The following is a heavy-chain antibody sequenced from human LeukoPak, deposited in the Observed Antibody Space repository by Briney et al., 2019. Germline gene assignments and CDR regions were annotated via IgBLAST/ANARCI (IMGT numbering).Heavy chain of an antibody. J-gene: IGHJ4*02. CDR3: ARGTTSDFWGYYFDY. CDR2: IIPIFGTA. D-gene: IGHD3-3*01. CDR1: GGTFSSYA. Sequence: ASVKVSCKASGGTFSSYAISWVRQAPGQGLEWMGGIIPIFGTANYAQKFQGRVTITTDESTSTAYMELSSLRSEDTAVYYCARGTTSDFWGYYFDYWGQGTLVTVSS. V-gene: IGHV1-69*05.